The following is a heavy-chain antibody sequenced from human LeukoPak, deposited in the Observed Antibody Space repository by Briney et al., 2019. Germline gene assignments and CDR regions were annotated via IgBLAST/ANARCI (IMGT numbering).Heavy chain of an antibody. CDR3: ARAYSSTWNGGFDY. CDR1: GYTFTSYA. D-gene: IGHD6-13*01. CDR2: INTNTGNP. V-gene: IGHV7-4-1*02. J-gene: IGHJ4*02. Sequence: GASVKVSCKASGYTFTSYAINWVRQAPGQGLEWMGWINTNTGNPTYVQGFTGRFVFSLDTSVSTAYLQISSLKAEDTAVYYCARAYSSTWNGGFDYWGQGSLVTVSS.